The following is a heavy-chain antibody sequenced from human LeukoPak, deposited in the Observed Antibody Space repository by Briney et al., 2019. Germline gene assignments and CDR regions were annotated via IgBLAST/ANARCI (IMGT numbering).Heavy chain of an antibody. CDR1: GGSISSYY. D-gene: IGHD2-15*01. Sequence: PSETLSFTCTVSGGSISSYYWSWIRQPPGKGLEWIGYIYYSGSTNYNPSLKSRVTISVDTSKNQFSLKLSSVTAADTAVYYCARDESGYCSGGSCSSMDVWGQGTTVTVSS. CDR2: IYYSGST. CDR3: ARDESGYCSGGSCSSMDV. J-gene: IGHJ6*02. V-gene: IGHV4-59*01.